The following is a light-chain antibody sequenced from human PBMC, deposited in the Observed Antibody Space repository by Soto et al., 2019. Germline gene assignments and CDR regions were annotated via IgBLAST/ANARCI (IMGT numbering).Light chain of an antibody. CDR1: SGHSNYA. V-gene: IGLV4-69*01. Sequence: QSVLTQSPSASASLGASVKLTCTLSSGHSNYAIAWHQQQSEKGPRFLMNLNSDGSHGKGDGIPDRFSGSSSGAERYLTISSLQSEDEADYYCQTWGSGIVVFGGGTKLTVL. CDR2: LNSDGSH. J-gene: IGLJ2*01. CDR3: QTWGSGIVV.